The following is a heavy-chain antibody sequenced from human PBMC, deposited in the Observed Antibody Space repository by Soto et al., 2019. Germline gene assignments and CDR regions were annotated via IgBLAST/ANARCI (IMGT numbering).Heavy chain of an antibody. CDR2: IIPILGIA. Sequence: QVQLVQSGAEVKKPGSSVKVSCKASGGTFSSYTISWVRQAPGQGLEWMGRIIPILGIANYAQKFQGRVTITADKSTSTAYMELSSLRSVDTAVYYCARARDYVWGSYRSAPDAFDIWVQGTMVTVSS. D-gene: IGHD3-16*02. CDR1: GGTFSSYT. J-gene: IGHJ3*02. V-gene: IGHV1-69*02. CDR3: ARARDYVWGSYRSAPDAFDI.